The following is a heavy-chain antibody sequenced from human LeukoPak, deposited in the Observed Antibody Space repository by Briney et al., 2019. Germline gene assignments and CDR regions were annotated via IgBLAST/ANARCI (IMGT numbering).Heavy chain of an antibody. D-gene: IGHD4-17*01. CDR3: ARLSTVTTLHAFDI. J-gene: IGHJ3*02. V-gene: IGHV4-39*01. CDR1: GGSISSGSYY. Sequence: PSETLSLTCTVSGGSISSGSYYWGWIRQPPGKGLEWIGSIYYSGSTYYNPSLKSRVTISVDTSKNQFSLKLSSVTAADTAVYYCARLSTVTTLHAFDIWGQGTMVTVSS. CDR2: IYYSGST.